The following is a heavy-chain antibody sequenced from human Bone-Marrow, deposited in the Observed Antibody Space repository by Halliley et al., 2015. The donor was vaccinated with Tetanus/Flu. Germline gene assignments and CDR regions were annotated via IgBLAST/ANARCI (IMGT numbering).Heavy chain of an antibody. J-gene: IGHJ4*02. CDR2: VYGSGST. Sequence: TLSLTCTVSGGSVRSISTFYWSWIRQAPRKGLEWIGHVYGSGSTSYNPSLQSRVTISVESPKNHFSLKLNSVTAADTADYYCARGDYSLYYFDNWGPGALVTVSS. CDR1: GGSVRSISTFY. V-gene: IGHV4-61*01. D-gene: IGHD4-4*01. CDR3: ARGDYSLYYFDN.